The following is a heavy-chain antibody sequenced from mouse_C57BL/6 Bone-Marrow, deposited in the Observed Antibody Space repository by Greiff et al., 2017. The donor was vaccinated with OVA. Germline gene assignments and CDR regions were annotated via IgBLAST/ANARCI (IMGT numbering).Heavy chain of an antibody. CDR2: ISNLAYSI. Sequence: DVMLVESGGGLVQPGGSLKLSCAASGFTFSDYGMAWVRQAPRKGPEWVAFISNLAYSIYYADTVTGRFTISRETAKNTLYLEMSSLRSEDTAMYYCARHYGNLTGAMDYWGQGTSVTVSA. CDR3: ARHYGNLTGAMDY. D-gene: IGHD2-1*01. CDR1: GFTFSDYG. V-gene: IGHV5-15*01. J-gene: IGHJ4*01.